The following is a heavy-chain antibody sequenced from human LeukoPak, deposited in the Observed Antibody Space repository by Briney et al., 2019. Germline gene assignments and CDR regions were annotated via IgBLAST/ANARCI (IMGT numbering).Heavy chain of an antibody. CDR3: AKDLSYYDSSGYPDY. CDR2: ISSSSSYI. CDR1: GFTFSSYS. J-gene: IGHJ4*02. D-gene: IGHD3-22*01. V-gene: IGHV3-21*01. Sequence: PGGSLRLSCAASGFTFSSYSMNWVRQAPGKGLEWVSSISSSSSYIYYADSVKGRFTISRDNSKNTLYLQMNSLRAEDTAVYYCAKDLSYYDSSGYPDYWGQGTLVTVSS.